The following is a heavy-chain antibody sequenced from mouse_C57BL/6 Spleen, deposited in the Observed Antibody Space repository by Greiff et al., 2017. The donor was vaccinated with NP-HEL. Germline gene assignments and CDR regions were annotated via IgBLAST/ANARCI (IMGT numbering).Heavy chain of an antibody. D-gene: IGHD6-1*01. V-gene: IGHV1-50*01. CDR2: IDPSDSYP. CDR1: GYTFTSYW. Sequence: QVQLQQPGAELVKPGASVKLSCKASGYTFTSYWMQWVKQRPGQGLEWIGEIDPSDSYPNYNQQFKGKATLTVDTSSITAYMQLSSLTSEDSAVYYCARRRENPANPFAYWGQGTLVTVSA. J-gene: IGHJ3*01. CDR3: ARRRENPANPFAY.